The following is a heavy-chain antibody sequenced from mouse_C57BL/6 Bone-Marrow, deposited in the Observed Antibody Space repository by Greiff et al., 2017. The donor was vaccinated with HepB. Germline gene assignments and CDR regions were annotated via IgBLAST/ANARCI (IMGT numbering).Heavy chain of an antibody. J-gene: IGHJ4*01. CDR3: ARRVYYDYANAMDY. CDR2: ISSGSSTI. Sequence: VMLVESGGGLVKPGGSLKLSCAASGFTFSDYGMHWVRQAPEKGLEWVAYISSGSSTIYYADTVKGRFTISRDNAKNTLFLQMTSLRSEDTAMYYCARRVYYDYANAMDYWGQGTSVTVSS. V-gene: IGHV5-17*01. CDR1: GFTFSDYG. D-gene: IGHD2-4*01.